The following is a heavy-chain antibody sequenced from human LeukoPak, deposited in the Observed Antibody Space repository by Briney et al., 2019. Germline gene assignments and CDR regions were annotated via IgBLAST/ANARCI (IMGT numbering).Heavy chain of an antibody. CDR1: GGSISSSSYY. D-gene: IGHD3-3*01. CDR2: IYYSGST. Sequence: SETLSLTCTVSGGSISSSSYYWGWIRQPPGKGLEWIGSIYYSGSTYYSPSLKSRVTISVDTSKNQFSLKLSSVTAADTAVYYCAKLIRFLEWLPADYWGQGTLVTVSS. CDR3: AKLIRFLEWLPADY. J-gene: IGHJ4*02. V-gene: IGHV4-39*07.